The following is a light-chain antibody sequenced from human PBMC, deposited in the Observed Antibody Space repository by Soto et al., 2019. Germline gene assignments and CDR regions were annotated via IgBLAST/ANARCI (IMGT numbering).Light chain of an antibody. Sequence: QSVLTQPPSASGSPGQSVTISCSGTSSDVGGYNYVSWYQQHPGKVPRLIIYEVSQRPSGVPDRFSGSKSGNTASLTVSELRTEDEADYYCSSYAGNNNLLFGGGTKLTV. CDR1: SSDVGGYNY. V-gene: IGLV2-8*01. J-gene: IGLJ3*02. CDR3: SSYAGNNNLL. CDR2: EVS.